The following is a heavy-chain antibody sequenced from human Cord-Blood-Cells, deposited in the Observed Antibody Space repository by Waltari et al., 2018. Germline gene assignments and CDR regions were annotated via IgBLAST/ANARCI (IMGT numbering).Heavy chain of an antibody. J-gene: IGHJ1*01. CDR3: ARVFAIGAFQH. CDR1: GFTVSSSY. V-gene: IGHV3-53*01. Sequence: EVQLVESGGGLIKPGGSLRRSCAAFGFTVSSSYMSWVRQAPGKGREWVSVMYSEGSTYYTDSVKGRFAITRDNSKNTLYLQMNSLRAEDTAVYYCARVFAIGAFQHWGQGTLVTVSS. CDR2: MYSEGST. D-gene: IGHD2-21*01.